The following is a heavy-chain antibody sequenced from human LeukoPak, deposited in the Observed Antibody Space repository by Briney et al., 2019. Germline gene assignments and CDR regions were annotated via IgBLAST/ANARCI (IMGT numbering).Heavy chain of an antibody. CDR2: IYYSGST. D-gene: IGHD3-22*01. CDR3: ARWIYYYDSSGYQTGDY. J-gene: IGHJ4*02. CDR1: GGSISSYY. Sequence: KPSETLSLTCTVSGGSISSYYWGWIRQPPGKGLEWLGSIYYSGSTYYNPSLKSRVTISVDTSKNQFSLKLSSVTAADTAVYYCARWIYYYDSSGYQTGDYWGQGTLVTVSS. V-gene: IGHV4-39*01.